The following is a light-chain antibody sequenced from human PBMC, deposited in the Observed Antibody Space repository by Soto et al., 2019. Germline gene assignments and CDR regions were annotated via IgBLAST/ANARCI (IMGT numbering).Light chain of an antibody. CDR3: QQYNTYPLT. V-gene: IGKV1-5*03. CDR1: QSISTW. CDR2: KAS. Sequence: DIQMTQSPSTLSASVGDRVTITCRASQSISTWLAWYQQKPGKAPKLLIYKASNLEGGVPSRFSGSGSGTEFTITISSLQADDFATYYCQQYNTYPLTFGGGTTVEIE. J-gene: IGKJ4*01.